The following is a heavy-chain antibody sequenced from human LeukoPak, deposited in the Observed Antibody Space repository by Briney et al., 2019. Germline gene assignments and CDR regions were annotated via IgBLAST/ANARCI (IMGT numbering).Heavy chain of an antibody. Sequence: PSETLSLTCTVSGGSISNYYWSWMRQPPGKGLEWIGYIHYSGSTNYNPSLKSRVTISLDTSKNQFSLRLSSVTAADTAVYYCARLDILTAANFDPWGQGTLVTVSS. D-gene: IGHD3-9*01. CDR3: ARLDILTAANFDP. J-gene: IGHJ5*02. V-gene: IGHV4-59*12. CDR1: GGSISNYY. CDR2: IHYSGST.